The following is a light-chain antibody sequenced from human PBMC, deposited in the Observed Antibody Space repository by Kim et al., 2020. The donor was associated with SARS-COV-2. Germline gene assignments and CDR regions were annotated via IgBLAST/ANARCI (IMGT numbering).Light chain of an antibody. Sequence: ATINCKSSQSVLYSSNNKNYLGWYQQKLGQPPKLLIYWASTRESGVPDRFSGSGSGTDFTLTISSLQAEDVAVYYCQQYYSTPITFGQGTRLEIK. V-gene: IGKV4-1*01. CDR1: QSVLYSSNNKNY. CDR3: QQYYSTPIT. J-gene: IGKJ5*01. CDR2: WAS.